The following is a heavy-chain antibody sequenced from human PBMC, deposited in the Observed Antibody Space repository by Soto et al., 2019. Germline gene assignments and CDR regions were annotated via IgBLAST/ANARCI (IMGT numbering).Heavy chain of an antibody. J-gene: IGHJ4*02. Sequence: GGSLRLSCAASGFTFSSYGMHWVRQAPGKGLEWVAVISYDGSNKYYADSVKGRFTISRDNSKNTLYLQMNSLRAEDTAVYYCAKDLNPTYFRVGVVIIKPPGYWGQGTLVTVSS. CDR2: ISYDGSNK. CDR3: AKDLNPTYFRVGVVIIKPPGY. CDR1: GFTFSSYG. V-gene: IGHV3-30*18. D-gene: IGHD3-3*01.